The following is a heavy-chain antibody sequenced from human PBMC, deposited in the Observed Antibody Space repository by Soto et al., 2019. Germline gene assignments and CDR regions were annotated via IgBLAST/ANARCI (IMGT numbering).Heavy chain of an antibody. CDR3: AKDEYYYDSSGYLDQYY. V-gene: IGHV3-23*01. J-gene: IGHJ4*02. D-gene: IGHD3-22*01. Sequence: GGSLRLSCAASGFTFSSYAMSWVRQAPGKGLEWVSAISGSGGSTYYADSVKGRFTISRDNSKNTLYLQMNSLRAEDTAVYYCAKDEYYYDSSGYLDQYYWGQGTLVTVSS. CDR2: ISGSGGST. CDR1: GFTFSSYA.